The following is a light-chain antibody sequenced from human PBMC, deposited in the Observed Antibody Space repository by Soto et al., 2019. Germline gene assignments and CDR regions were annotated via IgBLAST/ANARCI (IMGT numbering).Light chain of an antibody. CDR3: CSSNGTSPV. J-gene: IGLJ3*02. Sequence: QSALTQPASVSGSPGQSIAISCTGSNGDVGGYKYVSWYQQHPGKAPKLLIFCVSNRPSGVSNRFSGSKSGNTASLTISGLQVEEEADYSCCSSNGTSPVFGGGTKPAVL. CDR2: CVS. CDR1: NGDVGGYKY. V-gene: IGLV2-14*03.